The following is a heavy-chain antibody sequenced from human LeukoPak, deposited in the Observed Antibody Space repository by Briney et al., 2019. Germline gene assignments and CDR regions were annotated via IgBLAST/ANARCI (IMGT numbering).Heavy chain of an antibody. CDR2: IYPADSDT. CDR1: GYSFASFW. J-gene: IGHJ5*02. CDR3: ARQSAAAQYTNWFDP. D-gene: IGHD2-2*01. Sequence: GESLKISCKGSGYSFASFWIGWVRQMPGKGLEWMGVIYPADSDTSYSPSFQGQVTISADKSTSTAYLQWSTLKASDTAIYYCARQSAAAQYTNWFDPWGQGTLVTVSS. V-gene: IGHV5-51*01.